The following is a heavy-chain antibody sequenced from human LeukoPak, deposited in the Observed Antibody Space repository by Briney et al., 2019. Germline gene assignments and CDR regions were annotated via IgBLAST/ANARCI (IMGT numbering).Heavy chain of an antibody. CDR3: ARDEGDTVTTYRFDL. D-gene: IGHD4-17*01. Sequence: GGSLRLSCAASEFTFSTYAMHWVRQAPDKGLYWVAVISYDGSHKYYADSVKGRFTISRDNSKNTLYVQMNSLRGEDTAVYYCARDEGDTVTTYRFDLWGRGTLVTVSS. CDR1: EFTFSTYA. J-gene: IGHJ2*01. V-gene: IGHV3-30*04. CDR2: ISYDGSHK.